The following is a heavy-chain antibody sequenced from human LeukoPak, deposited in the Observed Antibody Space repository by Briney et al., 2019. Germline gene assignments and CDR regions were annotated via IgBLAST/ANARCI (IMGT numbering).Heavy chain of an antibody. D-gene: IGHD1-26*01. CDR3: AKDRTVGASYWYFDL. CDR1: GFTFSSYA. V-gene: IGHV3-23*01. CDR2: FSGSGGST. J-gene: IGHJ2*01. Sequence: PGGSLRLSCAASGFTFSSYAMSWVRQAPGKGLEWVSAFSGSGGSTYYADSVKGRFTISRDNSKNTLYLQMNSLRAEDTAVYYCAKDRTVGASYWYFDLWGRGTLVTVSS.